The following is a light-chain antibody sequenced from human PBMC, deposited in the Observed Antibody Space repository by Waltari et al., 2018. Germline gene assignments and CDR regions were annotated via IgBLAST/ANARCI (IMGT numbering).Light chain of an antibody. CDR3: QQRSNWPRT. CDR2: DAS. Sequence: EIVLTQSPATLSWSPGERATLSCRASQRVSSYLAWSQPKPGQAPRLLISDASHRATGSPARFSGSGSGTDFTLPISSLEPEDFAVYYCQQRSNWPRTFGQGTKLEI. V-gene: IGKV3-11*01. J-gene: IGKJ2*01. CDR1: QRVSSY.